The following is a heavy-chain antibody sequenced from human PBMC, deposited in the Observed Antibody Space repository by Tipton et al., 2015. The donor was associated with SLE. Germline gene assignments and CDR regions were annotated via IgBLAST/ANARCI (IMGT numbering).Heavy chain of an antibody. CDR1: GGSISSSSYY. CDR2: IYYSGRT. D-gene: IGHD5-18*01. CDR3: ARVGGGYFTNWFDP. V-gene: IGHV4-39*07. Sequence: TLSLTCTVSGGSISSSSYYWGWIRQPPGKGLEWIGSIYYSGRTYYNPSLKSRVTISVDTSKNQFSLKLSSVTAADTAVYYCARVGGGYFTNWFDPWGQGTLVTVSS. J-gene: IGHJ5*02.